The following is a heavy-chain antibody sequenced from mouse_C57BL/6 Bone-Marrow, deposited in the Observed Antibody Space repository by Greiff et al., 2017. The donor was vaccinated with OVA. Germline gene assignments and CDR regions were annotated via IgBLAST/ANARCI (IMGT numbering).Heavy chain of an antibody. J-gene: IGHJ2*01. CDR3: TRVAIYYDDDVGCFDY. CDR2: IYPGNSAT. Sequence: VQLKESGTVLARPGASVKMSCKTSGYTFTSYWMHWVKQRPGTGLEWIGAIYPGNSATSYNQKFKGKATLTAVTSASTAYMELSSLTNDDTAVYYCTRVAIYYDDDVGCFDYWGQGTALTVAS. CDR1: GYTFTSYW. D-gene: IGHD2-4*01. V-gene: IGHV1-5*01.